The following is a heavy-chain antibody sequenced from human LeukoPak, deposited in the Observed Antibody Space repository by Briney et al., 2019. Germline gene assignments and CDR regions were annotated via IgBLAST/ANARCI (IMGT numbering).Heavy chain of an antibody. V-gene: IGHV3-74*01. Sequence: GGSLRLSCAASGLTFSSHWMHWVRQAPGKGLVWVSRITNDGSSTTYADSVKGRFTISRDNAKNMLYLQVNSLRAEDTAVYYCARESRGFYYDSSGYYSSHKNDAFDIWGQGTMVTVSS. J-gene: IGHJ3*02. CDR2: ITNDGSST. CDR1: GLTFSSHW. CDR3: ARESRGFYYDSSGYYSSHKNDAFDI. D-gene: IGHD3-22*01.